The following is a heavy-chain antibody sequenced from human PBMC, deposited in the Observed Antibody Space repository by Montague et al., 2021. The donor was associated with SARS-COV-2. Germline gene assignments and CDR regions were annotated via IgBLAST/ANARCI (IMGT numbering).Heavy chain of an antibody. CDR2: IYHWGST. Sequence: SETLSLTCVGDVGASNSSNWAQRGSEHAWNALTVAGGIYHWGSTNYNPPLKSRVTISIDKSTNQLSLKLSSVTAADTAVYYCARFLGFCSGANCYSSGMDVWGQGTTVTVSS. V-gene: IGHV4/OR15-8*01. D-gene: IGHD2-15*01. CDR1: VGASNSSNW. J-gene: IGHJ6*02. CDR3: ARFLGFCSGANCYSSGMDV.